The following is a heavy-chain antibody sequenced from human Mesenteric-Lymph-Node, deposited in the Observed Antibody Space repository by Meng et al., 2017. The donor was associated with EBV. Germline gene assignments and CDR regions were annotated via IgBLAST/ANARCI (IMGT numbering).Heavy chain of an antibody. V-gene: IGHV3-13*01. J-gene: IGHJ4*02. CDR2: IGSAGHT. D-gene: IGHD2-2*01. CDR3: ARGACSSTSCYDY. Sequence: EVQLVGSGGGLVQPGGSLKLSFEASGFTFSNYDMHWVRQSPGKGLEWFSGIGSAGHTYYAASVKGRFTISSENAKNSLYLQMNSLRAGDTAVYYCARGACSSTSCYDYWGQGTLVTSPQ. CDR1: GFTFSNYD.